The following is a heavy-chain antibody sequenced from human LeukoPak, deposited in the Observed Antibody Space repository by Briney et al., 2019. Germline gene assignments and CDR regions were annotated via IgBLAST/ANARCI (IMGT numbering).Heavy chain of an antibody. J-gene: IGHJ3*02. V-gene: IGHV3-33*01. CDR1: GFTFSSYG. CDR2: IWYDGSNK. Sequence: GGSLRLSCAASGFTFSSYGMHWVRQAPGKGLEWVAVIWYDGSNKYYADSVKGRFTISRDNSKNTLYLQMNSLRAEDTAVYYCAREVVLLSTEPRDAFDIWGQGTMVTVSS. D-gene: IGHD2/OR15-2a*01. CDR3: AREVVLLSTEPRDAFDI.